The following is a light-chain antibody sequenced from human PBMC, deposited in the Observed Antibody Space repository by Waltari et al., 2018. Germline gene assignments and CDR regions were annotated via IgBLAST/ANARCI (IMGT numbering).Light chain of an antibody. CDR1: QSVSRN. J-gene: IGKJ2*01. CDR2: GAS. CDR3: QQYDNWPPYT. V-gene: IGKV3-15*01. Sequence: EIVMTQSPATLSVSPGESATLSCRASQSVSRNLAWYQQKPGQAPRLHIFGASTRATGIPDRFSGNGSGTDFTLTISSLQSEDFAVYYCQQYDNWPPYTFGQGTKLEIK.